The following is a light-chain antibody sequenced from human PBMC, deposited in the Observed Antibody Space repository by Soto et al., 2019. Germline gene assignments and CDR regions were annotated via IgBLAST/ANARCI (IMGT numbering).Light chain of an antibody. Sequence: EIVLTQSPGTLSLSPGERATLSCRASQSVSSSYLAWYQQRPGQPPRLLIYDASVRATGTPARFSGSGSGTDFTLTISRLEPEDFAVYYCQQYGSSGTFGQGTKVDI. J-gene: IGKJ1*01. V-gene: IGKV3-20*01. CDR2: DAS. CDR1: QSVSSSY. CDR3: QQYGSSGT.